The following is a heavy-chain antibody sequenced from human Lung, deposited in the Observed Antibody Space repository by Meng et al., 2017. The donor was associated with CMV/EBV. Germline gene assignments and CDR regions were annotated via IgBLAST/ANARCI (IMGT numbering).Heavy chain of an antibody. J-gene: IGHJ5*02. D-gene: IGHD2-2*01. CDR1: RYTFTGYH. Sequence: SXXVSRMASRYTFTGYHMHWVRQAPGQGLEWMGWINTNRGGTNNVQKFQGRVTLTRDRSISTAYMELSRLRSDDTAVDYCARGVEYCSSTSCQVWFDPWXQGTLVTVSS. CDR2: INTNRGGT. V-gene: IGHV1-2*02. CDR3: ARGVEYCSSTSCQVWFDP.